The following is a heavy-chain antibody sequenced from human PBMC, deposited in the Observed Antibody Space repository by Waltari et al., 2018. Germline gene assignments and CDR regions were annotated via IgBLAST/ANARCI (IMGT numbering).Heavy chain of an antibody. CDR2: IYWNDNK. J-gene: IGHJ4*02. V-gene: IGHV2-5*01. D-gene: IGHD1-1*01. Sequence: QITLKESGPTLVKPAQTLTLTCTFYVFSLSTSVVGVVWILQPTVKALEWLALIYWNDNKRYSPSLKSRLTITKDTSKNQVVLKMTNMDPVDTATYYWANRRGYGTTGYYLVQGTLVTVSS. CDR1: VFSLSTSVVG. CDR3: ANRRGYGTTGYY.